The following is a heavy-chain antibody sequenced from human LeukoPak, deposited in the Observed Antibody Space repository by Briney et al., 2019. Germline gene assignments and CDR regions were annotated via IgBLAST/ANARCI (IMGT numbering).Heavy chain of an antibody. Sequence: ASVKVSCKASGYTFSNYYVHWVRQAPGQGLESMGVINPSGGSTNYAQKFQGRVTMTRDTSTSTVYMEMSSLRSEDTAVYYCARDSTVTTFRGCVDPWGQGTLVTVSS. CDR3: ARDSTVTTFRGCVDP. CDR1: GYTFSNYY. J-gene: IGHJ5*02. V-gene: IGHV1-46*01. D-gene: IGHD4-17*01. CDR2: INPSGGST.